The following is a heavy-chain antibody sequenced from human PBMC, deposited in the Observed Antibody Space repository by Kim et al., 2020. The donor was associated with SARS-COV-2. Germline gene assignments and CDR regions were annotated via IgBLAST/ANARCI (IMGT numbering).Heavy chain of an antibody. V-gene: IGHV4-34*01. Sequence: PSLKSRVTISVDTSKNQFSLKLSSVTAADTAVYYCAGGLIWGAAAGNWFDPWGQGTLVTVSS. J-gene: IGHJ5*02. CDR3: AGGLIWGAAAGNWFDP. D-gene: IGHD6-13*01.